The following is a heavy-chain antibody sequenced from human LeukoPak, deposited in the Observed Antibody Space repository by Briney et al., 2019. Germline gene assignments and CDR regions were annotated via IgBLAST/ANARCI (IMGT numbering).Heavy chain of an antibody. Sequence: GESLQISCKGSGYSFTSYWIGWVRQMPGKGLEWMGIIYPGDSDTRYSPSFQGQVTISADKSISTAYLQWSSLKASDTAMYYCARLRYCSGGSCYRPDAFDIWGQGTMVTVSS. CDR3: ARLRYCSGGSCYRPDAFDI. J-gene: IGHJ3*02. CDR1: GYSFTSYW. D-gene: IGHD2-15*01. V-gene: IGHV5-51*01. CDR2: IYPGDSDT.